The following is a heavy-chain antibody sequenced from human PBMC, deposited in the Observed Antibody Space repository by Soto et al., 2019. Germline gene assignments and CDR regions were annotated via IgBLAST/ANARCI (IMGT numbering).Heavy chain of an antibody. J-gene: IGHJ4*02. Sequence: NPSETLSLTCSVSGASVSSGSHYWSWIRQSPGKGLEWIGFIYYSGSTNYKPSLKSRVTISVDTSKNQFSLKLSSVTAADTAVYYCARDWWGLGYCTNGVCSNWGQGTLVTVSS. CDR3: ARDWWGLGYCTNGVCSN. V-gene: IGHV4-61*01. D-gene: IGHD2-8*01. CDR1: GASVSSGSHY. CDR2: IYYSGST.